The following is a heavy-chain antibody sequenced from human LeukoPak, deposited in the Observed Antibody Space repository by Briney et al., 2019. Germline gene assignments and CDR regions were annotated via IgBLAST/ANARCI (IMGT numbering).Heavy chain of an antibody. CDR1: GYSISSGYY. CDR3: ARAVLYDYVWGSYRSVGEDYFDY. J-gene: IGHJ4*02. D-gene: IGHD3-16*02. CDR2: IYHSGST. V-gene: IGHV4-38-2*01. Sequence: SETLSLTCAVSGYSISSGYYWGWTRQPPGKGLEWIGSIYHSGSTYYNPSLKSRVTISVDTSKNQFSLKLSSVTAADTAVYYCARAVLYDYVWGSYRSVGEDYFDYWGQGTLDTVSS.